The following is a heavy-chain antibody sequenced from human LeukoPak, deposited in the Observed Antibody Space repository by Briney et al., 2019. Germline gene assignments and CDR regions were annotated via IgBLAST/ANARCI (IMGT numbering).Heavy chain of an antibody. J-gene: IGHJ4*02. D-gene: IGHD5-18*01. V-gene: IGHV4-61*02. CDR1: GGSISSGSYY. CDR3: ARDRYTYGH. CDR2: IYTSGST. Sequence: SQTLSLTCTVSGGSISSGSYYWSWIRQPAGKGLEWIGRIYTSGSTNYNPSLKSRVTISVDTSKNQFSLKLSSVTAADTAVYYCARDRYTYGHWGQGTLVTVSS.